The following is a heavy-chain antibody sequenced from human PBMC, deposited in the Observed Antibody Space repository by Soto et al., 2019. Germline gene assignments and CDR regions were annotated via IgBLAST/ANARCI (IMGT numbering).Heavy chain of an antibody. V-gene: IGHV3-15*01. CDR1: GFTFSNAW. D-gene: IGHD2-15*01. CDR3: TTDSSDYYYGMDV. Sequence: GGSLRLSCAASGFTFSNAWMSWVRQAPGKGLEWVGRIKSKTDGGTTDYAAPVKGRFTISRDDSKNTLYLQMNSLKTEDTAVYYCTTDSSDYYYGMDVWGQGATVTVSS. J-gene: IGHJ6*02. CDR2: IKSKTDGGTT.